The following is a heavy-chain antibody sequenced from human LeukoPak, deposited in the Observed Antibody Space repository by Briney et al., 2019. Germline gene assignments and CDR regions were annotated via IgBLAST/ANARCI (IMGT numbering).Heavy chain of an antibody. J-gene: IGHJ5*02. Sequence: GGSLRLSCSASGFTFSRYAMHWVRQAPGEGLEYVSVIGSNGGSTYYADSVKGRFTISRDNSKNTLYLQMSSLRAEDTAVYHCVKDDSYYYDTSSYVAWGQGTLVTVSS. CDR3: VKDDSYYYDTSSYVA. CDR2: IGSNGGST. V-gene: IGHV3-64D*06. D-gene: IGHD3-22*01. CDR1: GFTFSRYA.